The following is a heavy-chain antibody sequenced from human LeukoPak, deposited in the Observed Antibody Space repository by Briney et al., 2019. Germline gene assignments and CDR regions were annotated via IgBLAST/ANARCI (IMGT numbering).Heavy chain of an antibody. V-gene: IGHV3-66*01. CDR2: IYSGGST. D-gene: IGHD3-9*01. CDR1: GFTVSSNY. J-gene: IGHJ3*02. CDR3: AYDLRYFDWLPTVGADAFDI. Sequence: GGSLRLSCAASGFTVSSNYMSWVRQAPGKGLEWVSVIYSGGSTYYADSVKGRFTISRDNSKNTLYLQMNSLRAEDTAVYYCAYDLRYFDWLPTVGADAFDIWGQGTMVTVSS.